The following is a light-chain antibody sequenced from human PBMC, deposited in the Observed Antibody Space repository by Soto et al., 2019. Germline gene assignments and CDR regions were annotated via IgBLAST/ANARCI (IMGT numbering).Light chain of an antibody. CDR2: GVS. CDR1: SSDVGGYNY. J-gene: IGLJ2*01. V-gene: IGLV2-14*01. CDR3: SSYTSSSTLLV. Sequence: QSALTQPASVSGSPGQSITISCTGTSSDVGGYNYVSWYQRHPGKAPKLMIYGVSNRPSGVSNRFSGSKSGNTASLTISGLQAEDEADYYCSSYTSSSTLLVFGGGTKVTVL.